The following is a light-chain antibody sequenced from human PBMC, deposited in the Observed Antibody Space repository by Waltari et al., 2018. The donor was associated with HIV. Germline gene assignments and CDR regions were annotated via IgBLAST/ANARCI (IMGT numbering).Light chain of an antibody. CDR2: AAS. J-gene: IGKJ4*01. CDR1: QTISSY. CDR3: QQSYSPLT. Sequence: DIQTTQSPSYLTPGVGDRVTITCRASQTISSYLNWYQQKPGKDPKLLIYAASSLQSGVPSRFSGSGSGTDFTLTISSLQPEDFATYYCQQSYSPLTFGGGTKVEI. V-gene: IGKV1-39*01.